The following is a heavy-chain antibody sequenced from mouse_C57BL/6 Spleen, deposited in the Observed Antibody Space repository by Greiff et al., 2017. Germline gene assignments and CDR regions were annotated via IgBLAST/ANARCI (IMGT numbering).Heavy chain of an antibody. V-gene: IGHV1-12*01. Sequence: QVQLQQSGAELVRPGASVKMSCKASGYTFTSYNMHWVKQTPRQGLEWIGAIYPGNGDTSYNQKFKGKATLTVDKSSSTAYMQLSSLTSEDSAVYFCASSAGSGYEDAMDYWGQGTSVTVSS. CDR3: ASSAGSGYEDAMDY. J-gene: IGHJ4*01. CDR1: GYTFTSYN. D-gene: IGHD3-2*02. CDR2: IYPGNGDT.